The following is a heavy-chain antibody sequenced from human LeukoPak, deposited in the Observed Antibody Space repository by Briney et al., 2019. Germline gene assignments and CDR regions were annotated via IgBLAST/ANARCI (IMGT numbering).Heavy chain of an antibody. V-gene: IGHV1-2*02. CDR3: ARVDIGYSRGWYPGDFDY. D-gene: IGHD6-19*01. Sequence: RASVKVSCKASGYTFTGYYMHWVRQAPGQGLEWMGWINPNSGGTNYAQKFQGRVTMTRDTSISTAYMELSRLRSDDTAVYYCARVDIGYSRGWYPGDFDYWGQGTLVTVSS. J-gene: IGHJ4*02. CDR1: GYTFTGYY. CDR2: INPNSGGT.